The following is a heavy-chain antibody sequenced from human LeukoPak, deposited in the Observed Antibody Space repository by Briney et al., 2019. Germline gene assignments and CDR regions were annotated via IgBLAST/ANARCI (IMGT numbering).Heavy chain of an antibody. J-gene: IGHJ3*02. D-gene: IGHD3-10*01. CDR2: IKQDGSEK. CDR3: ARDSRGSGEFDT. Sequence: GGSLRLSCAASGFTFSNYYMNWVRQAPGKGLEWVANIKQDGSEKYYVDSVRGRFTISRDNAKKSLYLQMNSLRAEDTAVYYCARDSRGSGEFDTWGQGTMVTVSS. CDR1: GFTFSNYY. V-gene: IGHV3-7*03.